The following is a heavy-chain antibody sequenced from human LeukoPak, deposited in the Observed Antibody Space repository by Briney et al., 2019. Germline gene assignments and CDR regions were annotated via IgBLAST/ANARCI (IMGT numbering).Heavy chain of an antibody. CDR2: IYYSGTT. CDR3: ARQASDYFYYYMDV. Sequence: PSETLSLTCTVTGGSISSSGYSWGWIRQPPGKGLEGIGSIYYSGTTYYNPSLESRVTISEDTSKNQFSLILRSVTAADTAVYFCARQASDYFYYYMDVWGKGTTVTVSS. J-gene: IGHJ6*03. CDR1: GGSISSSGYS. V-gene: IGHV4-39*01.